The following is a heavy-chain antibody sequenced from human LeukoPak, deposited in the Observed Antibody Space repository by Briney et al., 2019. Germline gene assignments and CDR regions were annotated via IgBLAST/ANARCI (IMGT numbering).Heavy chain of an antibody. D-gene: IGHD1-14*01. V-gene: IGHV3-53*01. CDR2: LYSDGNT. Sequence: GGSLRLSCAASGFTVITNDMTWVRQPPGKGLEWVSVLYSDGNTKYADSVQGRFTISRDNSKNTLYLEMNSLSPDDTAVYYCARGVEPLAANTLAYWGQGTLVTVSS. CDR1: GFTVITND. J-gene: IGHJ4*02. CDR3: ARGVEPLAANTLAY.